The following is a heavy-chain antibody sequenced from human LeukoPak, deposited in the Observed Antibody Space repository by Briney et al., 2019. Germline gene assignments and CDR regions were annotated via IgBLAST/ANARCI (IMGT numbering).Heavy chain of an antibody. CDR3: AVETELGFDY. CDR1: GFTFSNAW. CDR2: ISGSGDTT. V-gene: IGHV3-23*01. D-gene: IGHD7-27*01. J-gene: IGHJ4*02. Sequence: GGSLRLSCAASGFTFSNAWMSWVRQAPGKGLEWVSVISGSGDTTYYAGSVKGRFTISRDNSKNTLYLQVNSLRAEDTAVYYCAVETELGFDYWGQGTLVTVSS.